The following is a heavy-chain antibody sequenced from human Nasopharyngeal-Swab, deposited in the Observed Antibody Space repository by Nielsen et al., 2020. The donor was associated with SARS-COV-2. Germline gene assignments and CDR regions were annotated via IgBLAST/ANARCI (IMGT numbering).Heavy chain of an antibody. Sequence: SGPPLVKPTQTLTLTCTSPGFSLSTSRMPVSWIRQPPGKALEWLARTDSDDDKYYSSSLKPRLSVSKDTSKNQVVLTMTNMDPVDTATYFWARYQGTPGWDQAYFDSWGQGTLVTVSS. CDR1: GFSLSTSRMP. CDR2: TDSDDDK. D-gene: IGHD6-19*01. J-gene: IGHJ4*02. CDR3: ARYQGTPGWDQAYFDS. V-gene: IGHV2-70*04.